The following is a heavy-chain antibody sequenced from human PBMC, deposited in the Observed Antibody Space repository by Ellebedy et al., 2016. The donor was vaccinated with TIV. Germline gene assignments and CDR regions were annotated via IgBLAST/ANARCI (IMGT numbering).Heavy chain of an antibody. Sequence: GESLKISCAASGFTFSSYSMNWVRQAPGKGLEWVSSISSSSSYTYYADSAKGRFTISRDNSRDTLYLQMYSLRAEDTAVYYCARLIVVVPAANRDGMDVWGQGTTVTVSS. D-gene: IGHD2-2*01. CDR2: ISSSSSYT. V-gene: IGHV3-21*04. J-gene: IGHJ6*02. CDR1: GFTFSSYS. CDR3: ARLIVVVPAANRDGMDV.